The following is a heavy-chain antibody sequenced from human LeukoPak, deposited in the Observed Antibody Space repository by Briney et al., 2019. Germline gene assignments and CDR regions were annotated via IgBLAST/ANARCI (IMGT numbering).Heavy chain of an antibody. Sequence: SETLSLTCAAYGDSFNRHFWSWLRQPPGKGLEWIGEINHSGSTNYNPSLKSRVTISVDTSKNQFSLKLSSVTAADTAVYYCARGRYMDVWGKGTSVTVSS. CDR3: ARGRYMDV. CDR2: INHSGST. J-gene: IGHJ6*03. V-gene: IGHV4-34*01. CDR1: GDSFNRHF.